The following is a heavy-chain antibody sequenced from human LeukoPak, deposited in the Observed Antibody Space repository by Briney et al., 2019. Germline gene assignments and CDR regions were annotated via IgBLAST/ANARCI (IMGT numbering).Heavy chain of an antibody. Sequence: ASVKVSCKASGYTFTSYYMHWVRQAPGQGLEWMGIINPSGGSTSYAQKFQGRVTMTRDTSTSTVYMELSSLRSEDTAVYYCARGGCLTIFGVLIMREFCQHWGQGTLVTVSS. D-gene: IGHD3-3*01. V-gene: IGHV1-46*03. CDR2: INPSGGST. J-gene: IGHJ1*01. CDR1: GYTFTSYY. CDR3: ARGGCLTIFGVLIMREFCQH.